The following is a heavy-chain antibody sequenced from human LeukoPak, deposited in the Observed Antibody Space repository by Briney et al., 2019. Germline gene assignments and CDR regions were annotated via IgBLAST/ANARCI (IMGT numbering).Heavy chain of an antibody. CDR3: AKVGAGYSGSYYYRGYFDY. CDR2: ISGSGSST. J-gene: IGHJ4*02. Sequence: GGSLRLSCAASGFTFSSYAMSWVRQAPGKGLEWLSSISGSGSSTYYADSVKGRFTISRDNSKNTLYLQMNSLRAEDTAVYYCAKVGAGYSGSYYYRGYFDYWGQGTLVTVSS. CDR1: GFTFSSYA. D-gene: IGHD1-26*01. V-gene: IGHV3-23*01.